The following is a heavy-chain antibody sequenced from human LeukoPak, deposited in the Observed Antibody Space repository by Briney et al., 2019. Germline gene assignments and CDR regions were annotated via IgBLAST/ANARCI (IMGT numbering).Heavy chain of an antibody. CDR2: MNPNSGNT. J-gene: IGHJ4*02. CDR1: GGTFSSYA. V-gene: IGHV1-8*02. D-gene: IGHD1-26*01. CDR3: AREFRETRGSSDY. Sequence: ASVKVSCKASGGTFSSYAINWVRQATGQGLEWMGWMNPNSGNTGYAQKFQGRVTMTRNTSISTAYMELSSLRSEDTAVYYCAREFRETRGSSDYWGQGTLVTVSS.